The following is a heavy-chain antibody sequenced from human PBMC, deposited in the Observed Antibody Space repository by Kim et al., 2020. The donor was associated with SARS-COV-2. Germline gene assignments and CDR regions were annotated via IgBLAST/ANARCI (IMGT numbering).Heavy chain of an antibody. CDR2: NGNT. CDR3: ARAQELDY. D-gene: IGHD1-7*01. J-gene: IGHJ4*02. V-gene: IGHV1-3*01. Sequence: NGNTKDSKRFQGRVTFTRDTSATTAYMELSRLTSEDTAVYYCARAQELDYWGQGTLVIVSS.